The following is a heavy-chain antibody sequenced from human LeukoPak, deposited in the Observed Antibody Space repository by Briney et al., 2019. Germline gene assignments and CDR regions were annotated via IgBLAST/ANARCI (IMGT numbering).Heavy chain of an antibody. CDR2: ISSSSSYI. Sequence: GGSLRLSCAASGFTVSSNSMTWVRQAPGKGLEWVSSISSSSSYIYYADSVKGRFTISRDNAKNSLYLQMNSLRAEDTAVYYCARDPMVRGVTAGHAWGQGTLVTVSS. V-gene: IGHV3-21*01. CDR1: GFTVSSNS. CDR3: ARDPMVRGVTAGHA. J-gene: IGHJ5*02. D-gene: IGHD3-10*01.